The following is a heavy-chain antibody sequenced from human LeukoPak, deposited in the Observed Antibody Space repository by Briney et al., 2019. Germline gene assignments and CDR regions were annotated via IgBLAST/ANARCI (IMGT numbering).Heavy chain of an antibody. CDR2: IIPIFGTA. J-gene: IGHJ4*02. D-gene: IGHD6-13*01. V-gene: IGHV1-69*01. CDR1: GGTFSSYA. Sequence: VASVKVSSKASGGTFSSYAISWVRQAPGQGLEWMGGIIPIFGTANYAQKFQGRVTITADESTSTAYMELSSLRSEDTAVYYCARDPSAGAAAAPLDYWGQGTLVTVSS. CDR3: ARDPSAGAAAAPLDY.